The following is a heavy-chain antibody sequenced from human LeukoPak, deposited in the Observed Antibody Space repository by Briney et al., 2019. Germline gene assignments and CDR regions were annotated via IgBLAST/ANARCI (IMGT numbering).Heavy chain of an antibody. CDR2: TSGDGITT. D-gene: IGHD6-13*01. V-gene: IGHV3-43*02. J-gene: IGHJ4*02. CDR3: AKEDYSSSWYALDY. Sequence: PGGSLRLSCAASGFTFHNYAIHWVRQAPGKGLEWVSLTSGDGITTYFADSVKGRFTISRDNSKNSLYLQMNSLRTEDTALYYCAKEDYSSSWYALDYWGQGTLVTVSS. CDR1: GFTFHNYA.